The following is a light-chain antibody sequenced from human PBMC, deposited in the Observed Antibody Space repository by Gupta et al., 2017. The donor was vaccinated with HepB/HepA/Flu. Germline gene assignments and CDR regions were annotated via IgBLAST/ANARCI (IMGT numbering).Light chain of an antibody. CDR2: EVS. V-gene: IGLV2-23*02. CDR3: GAYAGSRV. Sequence: SALTQPASVSGSPGQSITISCTGTSSDVGSYNLVSWYQQHPGKAPKLMIYEVSKRPSGVSNRFSGSKSGNTATLTIAGRQAEDEDDYYVGAYAGSRVFGGGTKLTVL. J-gene: IGLJ2*01. CDR1: SSDVGSYNL.